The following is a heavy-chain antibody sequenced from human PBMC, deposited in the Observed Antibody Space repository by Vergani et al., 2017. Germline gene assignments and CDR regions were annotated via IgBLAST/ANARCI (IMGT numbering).Heavy chain of an antibody. D-gene: IGHD5-18*01. J-gene: IGHJ5*02. CDR2: INHSGST. CDR1: GGSFSGYY. Sequence: QVQLQQWGAGLLKPSETLSLTCAVYGGSFSGYYWSWTRQPPGKGLEWIGEINHSGSTNYNPSLKSRVTISVDTSKNQFSLKLSSVTAADTAVYYCAGGKTGRRYSYGPGDWFDPWGQGTLVTVSS. V-gene: IGHV4-34*01. CDR3: AGGKTGRRYSYGPGDWFDP.